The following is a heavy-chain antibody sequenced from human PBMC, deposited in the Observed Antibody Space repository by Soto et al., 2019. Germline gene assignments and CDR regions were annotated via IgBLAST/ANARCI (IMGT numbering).Heavy chain of an antibody. V-gene: IGHV1-18*01. CDR2: TSGYDGHT. J-gene: IGHJ4*02. CDR1: GYSFTTYG. CDR3: GRVGSSSSPIDD. Sequence: QVQLVQSGPEVRKPGASVEVSCKTSGYSFTTYGISWVRQAPGQGLEWIGWTSGYDGHTNYAHKLQGRVTRSTDTSTTSADMELRSLRSDDTAVYYGGRVGSSSSPIDDWGPGTLVTVSS. D-gene: IGHD6-6*01.